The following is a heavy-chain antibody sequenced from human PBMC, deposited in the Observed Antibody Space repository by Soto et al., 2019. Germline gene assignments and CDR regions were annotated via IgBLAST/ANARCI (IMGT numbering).Heavy chain of an antibody. D-gene: IGHD2-8*02. CDR2: FYSGST. CDR1: GGSINYY. V-gene: IGHV4-59*08. J-gene: IGHJ4*02. CDR3: ARHSYWYGYFDY. Sequence: HVQLQESGPGLVKPSETLSLICTVSGGSINYYWSWIRQSPGEGLEWIGFFYSGSTSYSPSLKSRVPISVDTSKNQVSLNLASVTAADTAVYYCARHSYWYGYFDYWGQGSLVTVSS.